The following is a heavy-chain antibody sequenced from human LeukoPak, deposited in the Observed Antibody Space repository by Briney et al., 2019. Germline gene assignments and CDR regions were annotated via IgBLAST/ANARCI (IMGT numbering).Heavy chain of an antibody. Sequence: GGSLRLSCAASGFTFSSYAMHWVRQAPGKGLEWVAVISYDGSNKYYADSVKGRFTISRDNSKNTLYLQMNSLRAEDTGVYYCAREYYDILTGYHDAFDIWGQGTMVTVSS. D-gene: IGHD3-9*01. V-gene: IGHV3-30*04. J-gene: IGHJ3*02. CDR2: ISYDGSNK. CDR3: AREYYDILTGYHDAFDI. CDR1: GFTFSSYA.